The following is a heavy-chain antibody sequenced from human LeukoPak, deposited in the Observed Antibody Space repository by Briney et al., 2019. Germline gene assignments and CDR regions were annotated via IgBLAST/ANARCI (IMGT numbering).Heavy chain of an antibody. Sequence: PSETLSLTCTVSGGSISSYYWSWIRQPAGKGLEWIGRIYTSGSTNYNPSLKSRVTISVDTSKNQFSLKLSSVTAADTAVYYCARLYCSGGSCYGGFDYWGQGTLVTVSS. J-gene: IGHJ4*02. V-gene: IGHV4-4*07. CDR1: GGSISSYY. D-gene: IGHD2-15*01. CDR2: IYTSGST. CDR3: ARLYCSGGSCYGGFDY.